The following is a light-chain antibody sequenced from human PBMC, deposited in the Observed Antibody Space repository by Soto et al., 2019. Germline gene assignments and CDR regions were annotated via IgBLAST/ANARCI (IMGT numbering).Light chain of an antibody. J-gene: IGKJ1*01. Sequence: DLHLTQSPSTMSASVGDRVTIACRASQRISSWLAWYQQKPGKAPNLMIYQASTLESGVPATFSGSGSGTEFTLTISIRQQYDFATSYCQHWVGDIWTFGQGDKVESK. CDR1: QRISSW. CDR2: QAS. CDR3: QHWVGDIWT. V-gene: IGKV1-5*03.